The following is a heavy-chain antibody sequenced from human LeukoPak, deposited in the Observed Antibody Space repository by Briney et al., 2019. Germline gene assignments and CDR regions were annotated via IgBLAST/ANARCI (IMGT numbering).Heavy chain of an antibody. CDR2: IYYRVTS. Sequence: SETLSLTCTVSGDSISTYYWSWIRQPPGKGLEWIGYIYYRVTSDYNPSLKSRVTMSVDISTRQISLKLSSVTAADTAVSYCARAVGGDGSGSLWGPGTLVTVSS. CDR1: GDSISTYY. CDR3: ARAVGGDGSGSL. J-gene: IGHJ4*02. V-gene: IGHV4-59*01. D-gene: IGHD3-10*01.